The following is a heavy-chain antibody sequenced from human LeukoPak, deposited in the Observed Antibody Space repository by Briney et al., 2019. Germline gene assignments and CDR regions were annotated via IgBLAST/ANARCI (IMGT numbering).Heavy chain of an antibody. Sequence: PGGSLRLSCAASGFTFSSYAMRWVRQAPGKGLEWVSAISGSGGSTYYADSVKGWFTISRDNSKNTLYLQMNSLRAEDTAVYYCAKESWQQLWFDYWGQGTLVTVSS. CDR1: GFTFSSYA. CDR3: AKESWQQLWFDY. V-gene: IGHV3-23*01. J-gene: IGHJ4*02. CDR2: ISGSGGST. D-gene: IGHD6-13*01.